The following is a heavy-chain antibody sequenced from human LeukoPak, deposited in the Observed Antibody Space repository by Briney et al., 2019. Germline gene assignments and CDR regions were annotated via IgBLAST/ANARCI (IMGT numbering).Heavy chain of an antibody. CDR1: GYTFTSYD. CDR2: ISADNGNT. CDR3: ARTREYSSSWYFPPFDP. V-gene: IGHV1-18*01. D-gene: IGHD6-13*01. J-gene: IGHJ5*02. Sequence: ASVKVSCKASGYTFTSYDISWVRQAPGQGLEWMGWISADNGNTKYAQKFQGRVTMTADTSTRTAYMELTSLRSNDTAVYYCARTREYSSSWYFPPFDPWGQGTLVTVSS.